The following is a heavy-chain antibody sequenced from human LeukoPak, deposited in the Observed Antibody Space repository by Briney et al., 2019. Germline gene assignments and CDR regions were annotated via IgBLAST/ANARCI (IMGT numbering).Heavy chain of an antibody. Sequence: AGGSLRLSCAASGFTFSSYSMNWVRQAPGKGLEWVSAISGSGGSTYYADSVKGRFTISRDNSKNTLYLQMNSLRAEDTAVYYCAKDGPGIVGAKPLFFDYWGQGTLVTVSS. CDR3: AKDGPGIVGAKPLFFDY. D-gene: IGHD1-26*01. CDR1: GFTFSSYS. CDR2: ISGSGGST. J-gene: IGHJ4*02. V-gene: IGHV3-23*01.